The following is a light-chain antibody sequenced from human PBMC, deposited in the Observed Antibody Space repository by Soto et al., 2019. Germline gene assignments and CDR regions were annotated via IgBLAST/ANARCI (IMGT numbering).Light chain of an antibody. J-gene: IGKJ4*01. CDR1: QSISSW. Sequence: DIQMTQSPSTLSASVGDRVTITCRASQSISSWLAWYQQKPGKAPKLLIYKASSLERGVPPRFSGSGSGTEFTLTISSLQPDDFPTYYCHQYSIFSLTFGGGTKVEIK. CDR2: KAS. CDR3: HQYSIFSLT. V-gene: IGKV1-5*03.